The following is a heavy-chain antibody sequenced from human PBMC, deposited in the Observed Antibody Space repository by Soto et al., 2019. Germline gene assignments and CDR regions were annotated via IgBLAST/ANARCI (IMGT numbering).Heavy chain of an antibody. CDR2: IIPIFGTA. V-gene: IGHV1-69*06. CDR1: GFTFSSYA. D-gene: IGHD6-19*01. Sequence: VQLLESGGGLVQPGGSLRLSCAASGFTFSSYAISWVRQAPGQGLEWMGGIIPIFGTANYAQKFQGRVTITADKSTSTAYMELSSLRSEDTAVYYCARDGMDGSGWFYWGQGTLVTVSS. CDR3: ARDGMDGSGWFY. J-gene: IGHJ4*02.